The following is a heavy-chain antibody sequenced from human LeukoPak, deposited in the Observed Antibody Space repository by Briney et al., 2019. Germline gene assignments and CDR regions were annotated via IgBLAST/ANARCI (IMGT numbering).Heavy chain of an antibody. Sequence: GASVKVSCKAPGYTFTSYGISWVRQAPGKGLEWMGGFDPEDGETIYAQKFQGRVTMTEDTSSDTAYMELSSLRSDDTAVYYCATAPRLGPTKSAFDIWGQGTMVTVSS. CDR1: GYTFTSYG. D-gene: IGHD1-26*01. CDR2: FDPEDGET. CDR3: ATAPRLGPTKSAFDI. V-gene: IGHV1-24*01. J-gene: IGHJ3*02.